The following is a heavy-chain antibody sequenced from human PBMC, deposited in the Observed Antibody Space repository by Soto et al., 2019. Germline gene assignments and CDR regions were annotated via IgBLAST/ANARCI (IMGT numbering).Heavy chain of an antibody. J-gene: IGHJ4*02. CDR2: IYNTGST. Sequence: SETLSLTCTVSGGSFTNYYWSWIRQPPGRGLEWIGYIYNTGSTNYNPSLKSRVTISVDTSKNQFSLKLSSVTAADTAVYYCDSLFFFVSGSHHYYFVYWGQGTLVPL. CDR1: GGSFTNYY. V-gene: IGHV4-59*08. D-gene: IGHD3-10*01. CDR3: DSLFFFVSGSHHYYFVY.